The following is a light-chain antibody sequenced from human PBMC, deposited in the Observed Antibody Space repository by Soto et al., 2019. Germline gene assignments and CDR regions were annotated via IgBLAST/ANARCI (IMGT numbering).Light chain of an antibody. V-gene: IGKV3-20*01. CDR2: GAS. CDR1: QTVGSSF. J-gene: IGKJ5*01. Sequence: PVERAPLSCRASQTVGSSFLAWYQQKRGQAPRLLIYGASNRATGIPDRFSGSGSGADFTLTINRLEPEDFAVYYCQQFETFGGGTRLEIK. CDR3: QQFET.